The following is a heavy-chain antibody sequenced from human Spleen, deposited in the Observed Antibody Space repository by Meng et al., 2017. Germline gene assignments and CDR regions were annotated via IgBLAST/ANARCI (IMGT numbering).Heavy chain of an antibody. CDR3: ARDRYHGFDS. J-gene: IGHJ4*02. CDR1: GYTFTSYA. V-gene: IGHV1-18*01. CDR2: ISTYRCNT. Sequence: SVTVSCQASGYTFTSYAMHWVRQAPGPRLEWMGWISTYRCNTNYAQKLQGRVTLTTDTSTTTAYMELRRLRSDDTAVYHCARDRYHGFDSWGQGTLVTVSS. D-gene: IGHD3-16*02.